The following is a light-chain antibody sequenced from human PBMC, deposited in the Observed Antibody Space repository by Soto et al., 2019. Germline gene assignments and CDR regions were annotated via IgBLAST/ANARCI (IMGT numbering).Light chain of an antibody. CDR3: PPYDSSLSVV. Sequence: QTVVTQPPSVSGAPGQRVTISCTGSSSNIGAGCDVHWYQQLPGTAPKLLIYANSNRPSGVPDRFSGSKSGTSASLAITGLRAEDAAAYPCPPYDSSLSVVFGGGTKLTVL. CDR1: SSNIGAGCD. V-gene: IGLV1-40*01. CDR2: ANS. J-gene: IGLJ2*01.